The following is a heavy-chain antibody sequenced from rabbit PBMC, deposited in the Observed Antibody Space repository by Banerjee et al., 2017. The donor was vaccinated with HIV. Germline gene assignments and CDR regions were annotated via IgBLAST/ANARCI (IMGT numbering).Heavy chain of an antibody. CDR2: VFTGSTGTA. D-gene: IGHD4-1*01. CDR3: ARDLAGVIGWNFNF. J-gene: IGHJ6*01. V-gene: IGHV1S45*01. Sequence: QGQLVEHVGGLVHPAGSLTLTCTASVYSFSFVNWMSWVRQAPGKGLEWIGCVFTGSTGTAYYASWATGRFTISKTSSTTVTLQMSSLTAADTATYFCARDLAGVIGWNFNFWGPGTLVTVS. CDR1: VYSFSFVNW.